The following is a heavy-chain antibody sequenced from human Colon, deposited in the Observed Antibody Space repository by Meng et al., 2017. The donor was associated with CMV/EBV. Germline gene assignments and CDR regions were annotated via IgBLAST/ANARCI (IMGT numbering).Heavy chain of an antibody. D-gene: IGHD2-15*01. V-gene: IGHV3-21*01. J-gene: IGHJ4*03. CDR1: GFTFSSYS. CDR3: AKDRTTLGYCSGGSCSGGPPDF. Sequence: GESLKISCAASGFTFSSYSMNWVRQAPGKGLEWVSSISSSSSYIYYADSVKGRFTISRDNAKNSLYLQMNSLRPEDTAVYYCAKDRTTLGYCSGGSCSGGPPDFWGHGTLVTVSS. CDR2: ISSSSSYI.